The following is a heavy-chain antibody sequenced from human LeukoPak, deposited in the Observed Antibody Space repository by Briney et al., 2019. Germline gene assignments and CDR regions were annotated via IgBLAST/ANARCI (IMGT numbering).Heavy chain of an antibody. CDR3: ARVLYYDSSGYYNYFDY. J-gene: IGHJ4*02. D-gene: IGHD3-22*01. Sequence: PGGSLRLSCAASGFTVSSNYMSWVRQAPGKGLEWVSVIYSGGSTYYADSVKGRFTISRDNSKNTLYLQMNSLRAEDTAVYYCARVLYYDSSGYYNYFDYWGQGTLVTVSS. V-gene: IGHV3-66*01. CDR2: IYSGGST. CDR1: GFTVSSNY.